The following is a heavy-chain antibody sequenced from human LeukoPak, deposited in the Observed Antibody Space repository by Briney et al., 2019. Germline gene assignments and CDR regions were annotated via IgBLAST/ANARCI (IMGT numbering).Heavy chain of an antibody. Sequence: ASVKVSCKASGYTFTAYYIHWVRQAPGQGLEWMGWISAYNGNTNYAQKLQGRVTMTTDTSTSTAYMELRSLRSDDTAVYYCARGEAHSSTYYFDYWGQGTLVTVSS. D-gene: IGHD4-11*01. J-gene: IGHJ4*02. V-gene: IGHV1-18*04. CDR3: ARGEAHSSTYYFDY. CDR2: ISAYNGNT. CDR1: GYTFTAYY.